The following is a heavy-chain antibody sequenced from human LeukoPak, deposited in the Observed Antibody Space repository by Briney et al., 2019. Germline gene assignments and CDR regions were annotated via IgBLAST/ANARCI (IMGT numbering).Heavy chain of an antibody. CDR3: ARVKNRYYYDSSGYYND. Sequence: ASVKVSCKASGYTFTTYEMNWVRQATGQGLEWMGWMNPNSGNTGYAQNFQGRVTMTRNTSISTAYMELISQRSEDTAVYYCARVKNRYYYDSSGYYNDWGQGTLVTVSS. D-gene: IGHD3-22*01. J-gene: IGHJ4*02. CDR1: GYTFTTYE. CDR2: MNPNSGNT. V-gene: IGHV1-8*01.